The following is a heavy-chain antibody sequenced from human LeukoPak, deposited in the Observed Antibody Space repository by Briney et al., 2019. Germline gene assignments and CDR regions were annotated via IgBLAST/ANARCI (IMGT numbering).Heavy chain of an antibody. V-gene: IGHV3-23*01. CDR3: AKDLDAQGDYGDYTPFDY. D-gene: IGHD4-17*01. Sequence: GGSLRLSCAASGFTFSSYGMSGVRQAPGKGLEGVSAISGSGGSTYYADSVKGRFTISRDNSKNTLYLQMNSLRAEDTAVYYCAKDLDAQGDYGDYTPFDYWGQGTLVTVSS. J-gene: IGHJ4*02. CDR1: GFTFSSYG. CDR2: ISGSGGST.